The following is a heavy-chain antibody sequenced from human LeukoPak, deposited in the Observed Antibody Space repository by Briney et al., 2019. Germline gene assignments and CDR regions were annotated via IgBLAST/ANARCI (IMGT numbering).Heavy chain of an antibody. J-gene: IGHJ4*02. Sequence: SETLSLTCTVSGGSISSYYWSWIRQPPGKGLEWIGYIYYSGSTNYNPSLKRRVTISVDPSKTQFSLKLPSVTAAEQAVYYCESFSLSGYSYGYAYWGQGTLVTVSS. CDR1: GGSISSYY. D-gene: IGHD5-18*01. CDR2: IYYSGST. V-gene: IGHV4-59*08. CDR3: ESFSLSGYSYGYAY.